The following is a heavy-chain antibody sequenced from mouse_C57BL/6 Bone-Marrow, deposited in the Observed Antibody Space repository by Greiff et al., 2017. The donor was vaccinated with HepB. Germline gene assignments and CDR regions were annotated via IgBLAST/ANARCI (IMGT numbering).Heavy chain of an antibody. CDR1: GYTFTSYW. Sequence: QVHVKQPGAELVMPGASVKLSCKASGYTFTSYWMHWVKQRPGQGLEWIGEIDPSDSYTNYNQKFKGKSTLTVDKSSSTAYMQLSSLTSEDSAVYYCARRRYGSKGYFDYWGQGTTLTVSS. CDR3: ARRRYGSKGYFDY. D-gene: IGHD1-1*01. CDR2: IDPSDSYT. V-gene: IGHV1-69*01. J-gene: IGHJ2*01.